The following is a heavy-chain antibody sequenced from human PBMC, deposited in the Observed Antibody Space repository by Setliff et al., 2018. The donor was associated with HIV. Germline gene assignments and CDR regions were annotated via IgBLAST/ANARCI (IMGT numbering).Heavy chain of an antibody. J-gene: IGHJ4*02. CDR3: ARGPWVQRWLGYLQN. CDR1: GYSFTSYA. CDR2: INTNSGTP. V-gene: IGHV7-4-1*02. D-gene: IGHD5-18*01. Sequence: VASVKVSCKASGYSFTSYAITWVRQAPGQGLEWVGWINTNSGTPTYARDFTGRFVFSVDTSVNTAYLQISSLKSGDTGVYYCARGPWVQRWLGYLQNWGQGTQVTVSS.